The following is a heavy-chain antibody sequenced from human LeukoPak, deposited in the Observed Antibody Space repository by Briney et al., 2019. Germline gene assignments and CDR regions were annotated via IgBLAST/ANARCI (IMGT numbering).Heavy chain of an antibody. CDR3: ARDRGYSSSLDAFDI. D-gene: IGHD6-13*01. V-gene: IGHV4-4*07. CDR2: IYTSGST. CDR1: GGSISSYY. J-gene: IGHJ3*02. Sequence: SETLSLTCTVSGGSISSYYWSWIRQPAGKGLEWIGRIYTSGSTNCNPSLKSRVTMSVDTSKNQFSLKLSSVTAADTAVYYCARDRGYSSSLDAFDIWGQGTMVTVSS.